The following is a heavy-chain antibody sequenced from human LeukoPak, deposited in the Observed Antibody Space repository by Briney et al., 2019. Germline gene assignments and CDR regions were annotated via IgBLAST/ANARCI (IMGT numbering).Heavy chain of an antibody. CDR2: IYYSGST. V-gene: IGHV4-39*07. CDR3: ASVRDGYNYEDY. CDR1: GGSISSSSYY. D-gene: IGHD5-24*01. Sequence: SETLSLTCTVSGGSISSSSYYWGWIRQPPGKGLEWIGSIYYSGSTYYNPSLKSRVTISVDTSKNQFSLKLSSVTAADTAVYYCASVRDGYNYEDYWGQGTLVTVS. J-gene: IGHJ4*02.